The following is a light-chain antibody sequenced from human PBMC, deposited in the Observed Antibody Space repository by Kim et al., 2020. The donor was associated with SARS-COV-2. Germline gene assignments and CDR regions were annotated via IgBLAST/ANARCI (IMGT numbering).Light chain of an antibody. CDR2: GAS. Sequence: LSPGERATLSCRASRSLTSSSLAWYHQKPGQAPRLLIYGASSRATGIPDRFSGSGSGADFTLTISRLEPDDFAVYYCQQYGDSPYTFGQGTKLEIK. J-gene: IGKJ2*01. CDR3: QQYGDSPYT. CDR1: RSLTSSS. V-gene: IGKV3-20*01.